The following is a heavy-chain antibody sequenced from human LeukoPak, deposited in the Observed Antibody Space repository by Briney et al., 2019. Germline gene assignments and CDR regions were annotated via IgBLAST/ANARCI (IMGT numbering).Heavy chain of an antibody. Sequence: PSETLSLTCTVSGGSISRNYWSWIRQPPGKGLEWIGYIYYSGSTNYNPSLKSRVTISVDTSKNHFSLKLWSVTAADTAVYYCARGRGITMIRGAPWGSSDYWGQGALVTVSS. CDR2: IYYSGST. V-gene: IGHV4-59*12. CDR1: GGSISRNY. J-gene: IGHJ4*02. D-gene: IGHD3-10*01. CDR3: ARGRGITMIRGAPWGSSDY.